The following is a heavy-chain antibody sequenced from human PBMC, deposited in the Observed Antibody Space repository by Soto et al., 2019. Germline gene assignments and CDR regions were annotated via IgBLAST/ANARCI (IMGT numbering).Heavy chain of an antibody. D-gene: IGHD1-20*01. Sequence: ASVKVSCKASGYTFTSYAMHWVRQAPGQRLEWMGWINAGDGNTKYSQKFQGRVTITRDTSASTAYMELSSLRSEDTAVYYCARSSTKGITGTLAYYGMDVWGQGTTVTVSS. CDR3: ARSSTKGITGTLAYYGMDV. CDR2: INAGDGNT. J-gene: IGHJ6*02. CDR1: GYTFTSYA. V-gene: IGHV1-3*01.